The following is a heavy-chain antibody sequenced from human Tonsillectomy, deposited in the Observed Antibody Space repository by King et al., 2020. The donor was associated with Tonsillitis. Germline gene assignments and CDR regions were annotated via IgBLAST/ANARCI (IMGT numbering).Heavy chain of an antibody. V-gene: IGHV3-66*01. CDR1: GFTVSSNY. D-gene: IGHD5-18*01. Sequence: VQLVESGGGLVQPGGSLRLSCAASGFTVSSNYMSWVRQAPGKGLEWVSVIYSGGSTYYADSVKGRFTIPRDNSKNTLYLQMNSLRAEDTAVYYCGGIQLWLGDGGSFDPWGQGTLVTVSS. J-gene: IGHJ5*02. CDR3: GGIQLWLGDGGSFDP. CDR2: IYSGGST.